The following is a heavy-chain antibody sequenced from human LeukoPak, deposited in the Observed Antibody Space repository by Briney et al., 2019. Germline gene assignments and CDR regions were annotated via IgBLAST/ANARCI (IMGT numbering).Heavy chain of an antibody. V-gene: IGHV3-7*01. CDR3: ARDYYDSSGYYGDAFDI. J-gene: IGHJ3*02. Sequence: GGSLRLSCAASGFTFTTYWMSWVRQAPGKGLEWVANIKQDGTEKYYVDSVKGRFTISRDNAKNSLYLQMNSLRAEDTAVYYCARDYYDSSGYYGDAFDIWGQGTMVTVSS. CDR1: GFTFTTYW. CDR2: IKQDGTEK. D-gene: IGHD3-22*01.